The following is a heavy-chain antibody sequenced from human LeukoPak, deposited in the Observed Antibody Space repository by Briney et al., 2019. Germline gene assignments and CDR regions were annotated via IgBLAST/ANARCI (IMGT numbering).Heavy chain of an antibody. CDR3: AKVGPSGSSYYDFWSANY. CDR2: ISGSGGST. CDR1: GFTFSSYA. V-gene: IGHV3-23*01. D-gene: IGHD3-3*01. Sequence: GGSLRLSCAASGFTFSSYAMSWVRQAPGKGLECVSSISGSGGSTYYADSVKGRFTISRDSSKNTLYLQMNSLRAEDTAVYYCAKVGPSGSSYYDFWSANYWGQGTLVTVSS. J-gene: IGHJ4*02.